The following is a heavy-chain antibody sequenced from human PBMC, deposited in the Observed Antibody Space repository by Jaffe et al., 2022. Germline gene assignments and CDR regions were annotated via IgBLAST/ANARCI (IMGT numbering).Heavy chain of an antibody. CDR2: ISSSSSYI. V-gene: IGHV3-21*01. Sequence: EVQLVESGGGLVKPGGSLRLSCAASGFTFSSYSMNWVRQAPGKGLEWVSSISSSSSYIYYADSVKGRFTISRDNAKNSLYLQMNSLRAEDTAVYYCARGYCSGGSCYYGAYWGQGTLVTVSS. D-gene: IGHD2-15*01. CDR1: GFTFSSYS. J-gene: IGHJ4*02. CDR3: ARGYCSGGSCYYGAY.